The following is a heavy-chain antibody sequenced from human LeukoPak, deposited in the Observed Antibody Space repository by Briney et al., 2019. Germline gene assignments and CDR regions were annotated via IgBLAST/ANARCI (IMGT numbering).Heavy chain of an antibody. Sequence: PSETLSLTCTVSGGSISSGGYYWSWIRQHPGKGLEWIGYIYYSGSTYYNPSLKSRVTISVDTSKNQFSLKLSPVTAADTAVYYCARAADNYYYYYGMDVWGKGTTVTVSS. D-gene: IGHD2-15*01. CDR1: GGSISSGGYY. J-gene: IGHJ6*04. V-gene: IGHV4-31*03. CDR2: IYYSGST. CDR3: ARAADNYYYYYGMDV.